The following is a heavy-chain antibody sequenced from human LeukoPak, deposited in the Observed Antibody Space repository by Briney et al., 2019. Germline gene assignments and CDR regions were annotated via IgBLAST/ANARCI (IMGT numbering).Heavy chain of an antibody. CDR2: IYPGDSDT. Sequence: GESLKISCKGSGYSFTSYWIGWVRQMPGKGLEWMGIIYPGDSDTRYSPSFQGQVTISADKSITTAYLQWSSLKASDTAMYYCATPAMVRGAMGAFNIWGQGTMVTVSS. D-gene: IGHD3-10*01. V-gene: IGHV5-51*01. CDR1: GYSFTSYW. CDR3: ATPAMVRGAMGAFNI. J-gene: IGHJ3*02.